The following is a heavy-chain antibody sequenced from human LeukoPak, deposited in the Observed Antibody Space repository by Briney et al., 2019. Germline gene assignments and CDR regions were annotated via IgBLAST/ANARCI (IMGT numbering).Heavy chain of an antibody. Sequence: SETLSLTCTVSGGSISSSSYYWGWIRQPPGKGLEWIGSIYYSGSTYYNPSLKSRVTISVDTSKNQFSLKLSSVTAADTAVYYCPRGETGGSYAPFDYWGQGTLVTVSS. J-gene: IGHJ4*02. CDR2: IYYSGST. CDR1: GGSISSSSYY. D-gene: IGHD1-26*01. V-gene: IGHV4-39*07. CDR3: PRGETGGSYAPFDY.